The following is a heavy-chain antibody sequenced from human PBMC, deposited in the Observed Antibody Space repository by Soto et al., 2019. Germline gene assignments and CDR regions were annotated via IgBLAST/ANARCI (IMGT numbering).Heavy chain of an antibody. V-gene: IGHV4-59*01. CDR2: IYFRGST. CDR1: GGSISSYY. D-gene: IGHD6-19*01. J-gene: IGHJ3*01. CDR3: ARGIYNSGWHDVFDV. Sequence: SETLSLTCTVSGGSISSYYWSWIRQPPGKGLEWIGYIYFRGSTNYNPSLESRVTISLDTSKNQFSLNLTSVTAADTALYYCARGIYNSGWHDVFDVWGQGTMVTVSS.